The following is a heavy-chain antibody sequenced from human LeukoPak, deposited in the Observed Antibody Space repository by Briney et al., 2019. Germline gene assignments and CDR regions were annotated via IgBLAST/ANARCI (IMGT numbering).Heavy chain of an antibody. CDR1: GYRFTRYW. Sequence: GESLKISCQGSGYRFTRYWIGWVRQMPGRGLEWMGIINPSDSDARYSPSFRGQVTISGDKSIDTAYLQWGSLKASDTAMYYCARLPVATYWSGSLSLYYYAMDVWGQGTPVSVSS. CDR3: ARLPVATYWSGSLSLYYYAMDV. CDR2: INPSDSDA. J-gene: IGHJ6*02. V-gene: IGHV5-51*01. D-gene: IGHD3-3*01.